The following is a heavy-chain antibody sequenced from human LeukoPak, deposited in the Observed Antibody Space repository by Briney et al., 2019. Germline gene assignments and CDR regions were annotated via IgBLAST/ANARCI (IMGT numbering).Heavy chain of an antibody. V-gene: IGHV3-74*01. D-gene: IGHD2-2*01. J-gene: IGHJ6*03. CDR2: INGDGSST. Sequence: GGSLRLSCAASGFTFSSHWMHWVRQAPGKGLVWVSHINGDGSSTDYADFVKGRFTISRDNAKNTVYLQMNSLRAEDTAVYYCAVVPYFYMDVWGKGTTVTISS. CDR1: GFTFSSHW. CDR3: AVVPYFYMDV.